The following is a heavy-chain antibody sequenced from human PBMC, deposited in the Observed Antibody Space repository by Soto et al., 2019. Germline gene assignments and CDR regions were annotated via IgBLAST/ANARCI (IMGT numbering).Heavy chain of an antibody. D-gene: IGHD6-6*01. CDR1: GGSISSGGYY. J-gene: IGHJ3*02. Sequence: SETLSLTCAVSGGSISSGGYYWSWIRQPPGKGLEWIAYTYYSGIIYYNPSLKSRVTMSRDTSKNQFFLNLDSVTAADTAVYYCAREVGEVDYSSSSDAFDIWGQGTMVTVPS. V-gene: IGHV4-30-4*01. CDR2: TYYSGII. CDR3: AREVGEVDYSSSSDAFDI.